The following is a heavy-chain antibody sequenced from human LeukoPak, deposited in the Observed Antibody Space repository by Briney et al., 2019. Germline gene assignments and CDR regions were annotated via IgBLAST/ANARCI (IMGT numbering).Heavy chain of an antibody. Sequence: SETLSLTCTVSGGSISSYYWGWIRQPAGKGLEWIGRFYTSGSTNYNPSLKSRITMSVDTSKNQFSLRLSSVTAADTAVYYCARIRVAARNYYYYYGMDVWGQGTTVTVSS. D-gene: IGHD6-6*01. CDR3: ARIRVAARNYYYYYGMDV. CDR2: FYTSGST. J-gene: IGHJ6*02. V-gene: IGHV4-4*07. CDR1: GGSISSYY.